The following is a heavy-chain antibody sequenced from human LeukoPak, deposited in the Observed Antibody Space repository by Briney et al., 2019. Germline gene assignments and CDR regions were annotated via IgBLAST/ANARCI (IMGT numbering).Heavy chain of an antibody. CDR1: GFTFDDYA. CDR3: AKADLRNYYYYMDV. J-gene: IGHJ6*03. Sequence: GGSLRLSCAASGFTFDDYAMHWVRQAPGKGLEWVSLIGWDGGSTYYADSVKGRFTISRDNSKNSLYLQMNSLRAEDTALYYCAKADLRNYYYYMDVWGKGTTVTVSS. V-gene: IGHV3-43D*04. CDR2: IGWDGGST.